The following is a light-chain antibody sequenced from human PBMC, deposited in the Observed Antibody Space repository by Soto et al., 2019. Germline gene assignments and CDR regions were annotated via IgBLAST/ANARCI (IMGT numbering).Light chain of an antibody. J-gene: IGKJ4*01. V-gene: IGKV1-39*01. CDR3: QQSYSTPLT. CDR2: AAS. CDR1: QSIGGF. Sequence: DIQMTQSPSSLSVSVGDRVTITCRASQSIGGFLNWYQQKLGKAPKLLIYAASSLQSGVPSRFSGSGSGTDFTLTSSSLQPEDFSTYYCQQSYSTPLTFGGGTKVEI.